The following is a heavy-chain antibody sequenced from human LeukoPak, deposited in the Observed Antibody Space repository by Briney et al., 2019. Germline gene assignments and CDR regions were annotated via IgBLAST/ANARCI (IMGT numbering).Heavy chain of an antibody. D-gene: IGHD1-26*01. V-gene: IGHV3-30*18. CDR2: ISYDGSNK. CDR3: AKGKVGAGLELDY. CDR1: GFTSSSYG. J-gene: IGHJ4*02. Sequence: QSGGSLRLSCAASGFTSSSYGMHGVREAPGKGLERVAVISYDGSNKYYADSVKGRFTISRDNSKNTLYLEINSLRAKDTAGYYCAKGKVGAGLELDYWGQGTLVTVSS.